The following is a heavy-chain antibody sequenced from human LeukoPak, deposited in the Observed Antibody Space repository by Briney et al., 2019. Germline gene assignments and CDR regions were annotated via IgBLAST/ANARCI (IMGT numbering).Heavy chain of an antibody. V-gene: IGHV4-30-2*01. Sequence: SETLSLTCAVSGGSISSGGYSWSWIRQPPGKGLEWIGYIYHSGSTYYNPSLKSRVTISVDRSKNQFSLKLSSVTAADTAAYYCAATMVRGVIIKSHDAFDIWGQGTMVTVSS. J-gene: IGHJ3*02. CDR3: AATMVRGVIIKSHDAFDI. CDR2: IYHSGST. CDR1: GGSISSGGYS. D-gene: IGHD3-10*01.